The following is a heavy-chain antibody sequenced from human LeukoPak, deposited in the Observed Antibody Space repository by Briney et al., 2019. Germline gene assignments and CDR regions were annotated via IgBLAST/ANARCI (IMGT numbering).Heavy chain of an antibody. CDR3: ARVGSRGSYFDY. J-gene: IGHJ4*02. V-gene: IGHV3-21*01. CDR2: ISSSSSYI. CDR1: GFTFSSYS. Sequence: QPGRSLRLSCAASGFTFSSYSMNWVRQAPGKGLEWVSSISSSSSYIYYADSVKGRFTISRDNAKNSLYLQMNSLRAEDTAVYYCARVGSRGSYFDYWGQGTLVTVSS. D-gene: IGHD1-26*01.